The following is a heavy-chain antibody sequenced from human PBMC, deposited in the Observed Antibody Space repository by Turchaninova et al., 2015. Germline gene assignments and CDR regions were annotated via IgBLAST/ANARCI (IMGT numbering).Heavy chain of an antibody. CDR3: SKSLDF. CDR1: GFSVSTSW. V-gene: IGHV3-7*01. J-gene: IGHJ4*02. CDR2: INQDGSEK. Sequence: EVHLVESGGGLVKRGGSLRLSCASSGFSVSTSWMVWVRQAPWKGLEWVANINQDGSEKYYVDSVKGRFTISRDNAKNSLYLQMDSLRAEDTAVYFCSKSLDFWGQGTMVTVSS.